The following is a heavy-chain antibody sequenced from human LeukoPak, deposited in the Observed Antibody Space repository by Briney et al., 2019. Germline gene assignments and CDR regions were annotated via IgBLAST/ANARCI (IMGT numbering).Heavy chain of an antibody. V-gene: IGHV3-23*01. CDR3: ANSLPSGYSSFFNWFDP. J-gene: IGHJ5*02. CDR2: ISGSGGST. Sequence: PGGFLRLSCAASGFTFSSYAMSWVRQAPGKGLEWVSAISGSGGSTYYADSVKGRFTISRDNSKNTLYLQMNSLRAEDTAVYYCANSLPSGYSSFFNWFDPWGQGTLVTVSS. D-gene: IGHD6-19*01. CDR1: GFTFSSYA.